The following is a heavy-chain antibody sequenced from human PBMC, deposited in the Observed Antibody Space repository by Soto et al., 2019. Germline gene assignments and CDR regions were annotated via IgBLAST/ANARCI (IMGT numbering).Heavy chain of an antibody. CDR3: ARGGSGYVWFEF. V-gene: IGHV1-69*01. CDR1: GGLFSSYA. CDR2: IIPVVDTD. Sequence: QEQLVQSGAEVKKSGSSVKVSCKDTGGLFSSYAVSWVRQSPGQGLEWMGGIIPVVDTDYYAQKFQGRVTITADASMNTAYMERSILRSEDTAMYCSARGGSGYVWFEFLGQGTLVTVSS. J-gene: IGHJ4*02. D-gene: IGHD3-22*01.